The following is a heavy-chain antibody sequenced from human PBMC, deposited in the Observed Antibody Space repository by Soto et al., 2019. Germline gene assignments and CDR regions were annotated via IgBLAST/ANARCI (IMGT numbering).Heavy chain of an antibody. Sequence: QLQLQESGPGLVKPSETLSLTCTVSGGSISSSSYYWGWIRQPPGKGLEWIGSIYYSGSTYYNPSLKSRVTISVDTSKNQFSLKLSSVTAADTAVYYCATYYYDSSGYYQRDAFDIWGQGTMVTVSS. CDR3: ATYYYDSSGYYQRDAFDI. CDR1: GGSISSSSYY. V-gene: IGHV4-39*01. CDR2: IYYSGST. D-gene: IGHD3-22*01. J-gene: IGHJ3*02.